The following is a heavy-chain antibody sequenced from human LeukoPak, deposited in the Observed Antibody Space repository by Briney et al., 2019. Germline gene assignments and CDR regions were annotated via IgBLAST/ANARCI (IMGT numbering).Heavy chain of an antibody. CDR3: ARLVVPVYYYYMDV. V-gene: IGHV3-11*04. Sequence: GGSLRLSCAASGFTFSDYYMSWIRQAPGKGLEWVSYISSSGSTIYYADSVKGRFTISRDNAKNSLYLQMNSLRAEDTAVYYCARLVVPVYYYYMDVWGKGTTVTVSS. CDR1: GFTFSDYY. D-gene: IGHD2-2*01. J-gene: IGHJ6*03. CDR2: ISSSGSTI.